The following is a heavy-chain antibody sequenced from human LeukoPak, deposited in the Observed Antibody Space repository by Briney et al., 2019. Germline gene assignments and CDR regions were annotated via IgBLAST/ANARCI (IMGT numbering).Heavy chain of an antibody. CDR3: VLYGFKHDAFDI. CDR2: IHRSGSS. J-gene: IGHJ3*02. CDR1: GDSISNYY. V-gene: IGHV4-59*08. D-gene: IGHD5-24*01. Sequence: SETLSLTCTVSGDSISNYYWSWIRQPPGKGPEWIGNIHRSGSSNNNPSLKSRFIITMDTSKNQFSLKLSSVTATDTAVYYCVLYGFKHDAFDIWGQGTMVTVSS.